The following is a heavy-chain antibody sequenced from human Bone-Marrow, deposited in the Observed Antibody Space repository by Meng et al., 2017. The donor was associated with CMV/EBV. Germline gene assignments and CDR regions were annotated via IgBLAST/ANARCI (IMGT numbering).Heavy chain of an antibody. Sequence: ASVKVSCKASGYTFTGYYMHWVRQAPGQGLEWMGWINPNSGGTNYAQKFQGRVTMTRDTSISTAYMELSRLRSDDTAVYYCARGRLIAARRANWFDHWGQGTLVTASS. CDR1: GYTFTGYY. V-gene: IGHV1-2*02. D-gene: IGHD6-6*01. J-gene: IGHJ5*02. CDR3: ARGRLIAARRANWFDH. CDR2: INPNSGGT.